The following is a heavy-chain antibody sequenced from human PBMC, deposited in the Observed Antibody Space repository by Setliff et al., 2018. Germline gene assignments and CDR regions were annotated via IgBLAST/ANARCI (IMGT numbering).Heavy chain of an antibody. Sequence: NPSETLSLTCTVSGGSISSSSYYWGWIRQPPGKGLEWIGSIYYSGITYYNPSLKSRVTISVDTSKNQFSLKLSSVTAADTAVYSCARDTEGRYNFWSGYYEDYYYYGMDVWGQGTTVTVSS. D-gene: IGHD3-3*01. V-gene: IGHV4-39*02. CDR3: ARDTEGRYNFWSGYYEDYYYYGMDV. CDR2: IYYSGIT. J-gene: IGHJ6*02. CDR1: GGSISSSSYY.